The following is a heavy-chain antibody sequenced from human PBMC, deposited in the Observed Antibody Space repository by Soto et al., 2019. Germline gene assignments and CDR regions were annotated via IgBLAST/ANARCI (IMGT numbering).Heavy chain of an antibody. CDR1: GGSISSYY. V-gene: IGHV4-59*08. CDR3: ARLHTMGAVLA. D-gene: IGHD3-3*02. J-gene: IGHJ5*02. Sequence: SETLSLTCTVSGGSISSYYWSWIRQPPGKGLEWIGYIYYSGSTNYNPSLKSRVTISVDTSKNQFSLKLSSVTAADTAVYYCARLHTMGAVLAWGQGTLVTVSS. CDR2: IYYSGST.